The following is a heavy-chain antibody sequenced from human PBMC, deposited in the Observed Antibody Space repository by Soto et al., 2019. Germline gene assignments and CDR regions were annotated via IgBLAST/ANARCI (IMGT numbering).Heavy chain of an antibody. CDR3: ARSPYDSSGPYFDY. CDR2: IYYSGST. V-gene: IGHV4-31*03. J-gene: IGHJ4*02. Sequence: QVQLQESGPGLVKPSQTLSLTCTVSGGSISSGGYYWSWIRQHPGKGLEWIGYIYYSGSTYYNPSLKSRVTISVDTSKNQVPLKLSSVTAADTAVYYCARSPYDSSGPYFDYWGQGTLVTVSS. CDR1: GGSISSGGYY. D-gene: IGHD3-22*01.